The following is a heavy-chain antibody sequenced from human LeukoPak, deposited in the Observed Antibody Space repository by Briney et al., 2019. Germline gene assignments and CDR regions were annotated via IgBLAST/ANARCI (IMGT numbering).Heavy chain of an antibody. V-gene: IGHV4-38-2*02. D-gene: IGHD3-3*01. CDR2: IYHSGSI. J-gene: IGHJ5*02. CDR1: DYSISSGYY. CDR3: ARDRPLLGAWSWFDP. Sequence: SETLSLTCSVSDYSISSGYYWGWIRQPPGKGLEWIGTIYHSGSIYYNPSLKSRVTISVDTSKNQFSLKLSSVTAADTAVYYCARDRPLLGAWSWFDPWGHGTLVTVSS.